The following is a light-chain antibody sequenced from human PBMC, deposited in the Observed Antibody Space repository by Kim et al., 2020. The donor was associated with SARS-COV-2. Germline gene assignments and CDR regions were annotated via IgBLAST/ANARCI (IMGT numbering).Light chain of an antibody. Sequence: ALGQTVKITCQGYSLRSYYASWYQQKRGQAPILVIYGRNNRPSGIPDRFSGSSSVNTASLTITGAQAEDEADYYCNSRDSTGKRWVFGTGTKVTVL. CDR3: NSRDSTGKRWV. CDR2: GRN. J-gene: IGLJ1*01. V-gene: IGLV3-19*01. CDR1: SLRSYY.